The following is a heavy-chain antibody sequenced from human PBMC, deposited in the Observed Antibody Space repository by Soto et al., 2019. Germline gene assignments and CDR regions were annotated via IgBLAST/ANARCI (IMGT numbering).Heavy chain of an antibody. D-gene: IGHD5-12*01. CDR2: VYHSGTT. CDR1: GASIGTNNW. V-gene: IGHV4-4*02. J-gene: IGHJ4*02. CDR3: AVPGRGDFDY. Sequence: QVPLQESGPGLVEPSGTLSLPCAVSGASIGTNNWWGWVRQPPGKGLEWIGEVYHSGTTNCNPSLKSRVTISIDKSKNQFSLTLTSMTAADTALYYCAVPGRGDFDYWSQGTLVTVSS.